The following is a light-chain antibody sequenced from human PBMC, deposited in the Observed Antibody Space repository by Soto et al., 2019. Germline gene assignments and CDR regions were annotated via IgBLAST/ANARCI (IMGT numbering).Light chain of an antibody. CDR2: GAS. V-gene: IGKV3-20*01. CDR1: QRVSNNS. Sequence: EIVLTQSPGTLSLPPGERATLSCRDSQRVSNNSLAWYQQKPGQAPRVVIYGASSRATGIPDRFSGSGSGTDFTLTISRLEPEDFALYYCQQYGSSPRTFGQGTKVEIK. J-gene: IGKJ1*01. CDR3: QQYGSSPRT.